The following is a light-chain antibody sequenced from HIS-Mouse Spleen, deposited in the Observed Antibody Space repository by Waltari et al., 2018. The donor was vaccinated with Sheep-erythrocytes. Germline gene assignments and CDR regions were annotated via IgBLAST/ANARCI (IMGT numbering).Light chain of an antibody. Sequence: AIQLTQSPSSLSASVGARVNITCRASQGISSALAWYQQKPGKAAKLLIDDASSLESGVPSRFSGSRSETEYTLTISSLQPEDFATYYCKQFNNYPRTFGQGTKVEIK. CDR2: DAS. CDR3: KQFNNYPRT. J-gene: IGKJ1*01. V-gene: IGKV1D-13*01. CDR1: QGISSA.